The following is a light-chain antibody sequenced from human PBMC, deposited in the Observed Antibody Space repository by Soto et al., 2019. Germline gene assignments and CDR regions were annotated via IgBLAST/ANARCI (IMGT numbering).Light chain of an antibody. J-gene: IGKJ2*01. Sequence: EIVLTQSPGTLSLSPGERATLSCRASQTVTGNYLVWYQQKPGQAPRLLIYGASNRATGIPDRFSGSGSGTDFTLTISRLEPEDFAVYYCQQCGPSLKYTFGQGTKLAIK. CDR3: QQCGPSLKYT. CDR1: QTVTGNY. V-gene: IGKV3-20*01. CDR2: GAS.